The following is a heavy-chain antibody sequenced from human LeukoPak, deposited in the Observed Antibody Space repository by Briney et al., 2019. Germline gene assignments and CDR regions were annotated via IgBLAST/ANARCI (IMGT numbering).Heavy chain of an antibody. CDR1: GFTFSSYA. CDR3: VKDLYTTSYYFDY. V-gene: IGHV3-30-3*01. Sequence: GGSLRLSCAASGFTFSSYAMHWVRQAPGKGLEWVAVISYDGSNKYYADSVKGRFTISRDSAKNSLYLQMNSLRVEDTAWYYCVKDLYTTSYYFDYWGQGTLVTVSS. J-gene: IGHJ4*02. CDR2: ISYDGSNK. D-gene: IGHD6-6*01.